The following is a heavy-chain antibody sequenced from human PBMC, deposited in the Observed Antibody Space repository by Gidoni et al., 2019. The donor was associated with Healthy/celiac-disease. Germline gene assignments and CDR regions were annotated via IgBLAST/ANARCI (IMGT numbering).Heavy chain of an antibody. J-gene: IGHJ6*02. Sequence: EVQLVESGGGLVQPGRSLRLSCAASGFPFDDYAMHWVRQAPGKGLEWVSGSSWNSGSIGYADSVKGRFTISRDNAKNSLYLQMNSLRAEDTALYYCAKDVFGYSYGWGMDVWGQGTTVTVSS. CDR3: AKDVFGYSYGWGMDV. V-gene: IGHV3-9*01. CDR1: GFPFDDYA. D-gene: IGHD5-18*01. CDR2: SSWNSGSI.